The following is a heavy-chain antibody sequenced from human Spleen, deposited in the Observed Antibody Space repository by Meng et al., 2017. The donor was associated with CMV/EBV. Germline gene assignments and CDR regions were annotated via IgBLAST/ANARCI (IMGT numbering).Heavy chain of an antibody. Sequence: GESLKISCAASGFTFSSYAMSWVRQAPGKGLEWVSAISGSGGSTYYADSVKGRFTISRDNSKNTLYLQMNSLRAEDTAVYYCAKVVPAAVRNWFDPWGQGTLVTVSS. CDR2: ISGSGGST. D-gene: IGHD2-2*01. CDR3: AKVVPAAVRNWFDP. CDR1: GFTFSSYA. J-gene: IGHJ5*02. V-gene: IGHV3-23*01.